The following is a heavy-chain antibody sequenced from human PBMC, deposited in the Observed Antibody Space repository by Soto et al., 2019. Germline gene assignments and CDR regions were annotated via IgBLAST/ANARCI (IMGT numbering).Heavy chain of an antibody. J-gene: IGHJ6*02. D-gene: IGHD6-19*01. V-gene: IGHV6-1*01. Sequence: SQTLSLTCAISGDSVSSNSAAWNWIRQSPSRGLEWLGRTYYRSKWYNDYAVSVKSRITINPDTSKNQFSLQLNSVTPEDTAVYYCARETSVAGRYYYYGMDVWGQGTTVTVSS. CDR1: GDSVSSNSAA. CDR3: ARETSVAGRYYYYGMDV. CDR2: TYYRSKWYN.